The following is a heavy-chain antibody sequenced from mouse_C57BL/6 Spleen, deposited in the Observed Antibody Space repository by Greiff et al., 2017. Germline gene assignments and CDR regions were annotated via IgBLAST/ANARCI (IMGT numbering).Heavy chain of an antibody. CDR3: TRASKSYAMDY. CDR2: ISSGGDYI. D-gene: IGHD2-10*02. J-gene: IGHJ4*01. Sequence: EVKLQESGAGLVKPGGSLKLSCAASGFTFSSYAMSWVRQTPEKRLEWVAYISSGGDYIYYADTVKGRFTISRDNARNTLYLQMSSLKSEDTAMYYCTRASKSYAMDYWGQGTSVTVSS. V-gene: IGHV5-9-1*02. CDR1: GFTFSSYA.